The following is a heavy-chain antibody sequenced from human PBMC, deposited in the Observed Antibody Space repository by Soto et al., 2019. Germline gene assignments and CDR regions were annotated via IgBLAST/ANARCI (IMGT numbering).Heavy chain of an antibody. CDR2: ISYDGSNK. CDR1: GSTFSSYG. CDR3: AKPLQQLEPLNGMDV. V-gene: IGHV3-30*18. Sequence: GGSLRLSCAASGSTFSSYGMHWVRQAPGKGLEWVAVISYDGSNKYYADSVKGRFTISRDNSKNTLYLQMNSLRAEDTAVYYCAKPLQQLEPLNGMDVWGQGTTVTVSS. J-gene: IGHJ6*02. D-gene: IGHD6-13*01.